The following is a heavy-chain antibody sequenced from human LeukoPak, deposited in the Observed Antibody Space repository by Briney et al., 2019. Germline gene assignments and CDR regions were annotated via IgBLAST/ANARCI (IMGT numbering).Heavy chain of an antibody. J-gene: IGHJ6*02. CDR2: ISSGSNYI. Sequence: GGSLRLSCAASGFTFSSYSMVWVRQAPGKGPEWVSSISSGSNYIYYADSVKGRFTISRDNARTSLYLQMNSLRAEDTAVYCARGKAQDSVYYGMDVWGQGTTVTVSS. CDR3: ARGKAQDSVYYGMDV. D-gene: IGHD6-6*01. V-gene: IGHV3-21*06. CDR1: GFTFSSYS.